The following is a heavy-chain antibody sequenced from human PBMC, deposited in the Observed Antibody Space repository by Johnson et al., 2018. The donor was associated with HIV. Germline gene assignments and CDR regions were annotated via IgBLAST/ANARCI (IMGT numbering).Heavy chain of an antibody. CDR3: ARYMEFEIAAKGSAFDI. CDR1: GFTVSSNY. Sequence: EMQLVESGGGLIQPGGSLRLSCAASGFTVSSNYMSWVRQAPGKGLEWVSVIYSGGSTYYADSVKGRFTISRDNSNNTLYLQMNSLRAEDTAVYYCARYMEFEIAAKGSAFDIWGQGTMVTVSS. CDR2: IYSGGST. J-gene: IGHJ3*02. D-gene: IGHD6-6*01. V-gene: IGHV3-53*01.